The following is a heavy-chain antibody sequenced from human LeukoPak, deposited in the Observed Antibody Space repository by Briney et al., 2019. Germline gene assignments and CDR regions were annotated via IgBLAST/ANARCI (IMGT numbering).Heavy chain of an antibody. D-gene: IGHD2-21*02. J-gene: IGHJ4*02. CDR1: GFTFSSYA. CDR2: ISGSGGST. CDR3: AKQHIVVVTATHDY. V-gene: IGHV3-23*01. Sequence: HPGGSLRLSCAASGFTFSSYAMSWVRQAPGKGLEWVSAISGSGGSTYYADSVKGRFTIYRDNSKNTLYLQMNSLRAEDTAVYYCAKQHIVVVTATHDYWGQGTLVTVSS.